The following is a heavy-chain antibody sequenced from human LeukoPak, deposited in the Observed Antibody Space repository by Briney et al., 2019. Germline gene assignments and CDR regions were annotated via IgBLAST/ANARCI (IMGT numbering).Heavy chain of an antibody. V-gene: IGHV3-30*18. CDR3: AKLTVY. Sequence: GRSLRLSCAASGFTFSSYGMHWVRQAPGKGLEWVAVISYDGSNKYYADSVKGRFTISRDNSKNTLYLQMNSLRAEDTAVYYRAKLTVYWGQGTLVTVSS. J-gene: IGHJ4*02. CDR2: ISYDGSNK. D-gene: IGHD4-17*01. CDR1: GFTFSSYG.